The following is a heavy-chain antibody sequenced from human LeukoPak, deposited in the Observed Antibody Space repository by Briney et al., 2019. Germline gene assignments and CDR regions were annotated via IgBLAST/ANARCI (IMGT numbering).Heavy chain of an antibody. CDR2: ICIRVGII. J-gene: IGHJ4*02. Sequence: GGSLRLSCAASVVTFTDYYTRSIRHSPGEGLWWGSYICIRVGIIYYAESVKGGFTISTDNATNSLYLQMNSLRAEDTAVYYCARDGSPYCSSPSCYQPVFDYWGQGTLVTVSS. D-gene: IGHD2-2*01. CDR1: VVTFTDYY. CDR3: ARDGSPYCSSPSCYQPVFDY. V-gene: IGHV3-11*04.